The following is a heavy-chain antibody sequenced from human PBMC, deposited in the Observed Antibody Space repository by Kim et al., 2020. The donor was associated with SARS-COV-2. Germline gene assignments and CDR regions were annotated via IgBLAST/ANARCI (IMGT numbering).Heavy chain of an antibody. CDR3: AKGAYCSSTSCPYPFWDY. CDR2: ISGSDGRT. Sequence: GGSLRLSCAASGFTFSSHVMSWVRQAPGKGLEWVSGISGSDGRTYYADSVKGRFTISRDNSKNTLYLQMSSLRAEDTAVYYCAKGAYCSSTSCPYPFWDYWGQGTQVTVSS. V-gene: IGHV3-23*01. J-gene: IGHJ4*02. CDR1: GFTFSSHV. D-gene: IGHD2-2*01.